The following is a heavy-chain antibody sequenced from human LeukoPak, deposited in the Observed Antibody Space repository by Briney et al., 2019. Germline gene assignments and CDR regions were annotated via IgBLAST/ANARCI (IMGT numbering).Heavy chain of an antibody. Sequence: SETLSLTCTVSGGSISSGSYYWSWIRQPAGKGLEWIGRIYTSGSTNYNPSLKSRVTISVDTSKNQFSLKLSSVTAADTAVYYCASEGYYGSGAPSWGKGTAVTVSS. V-gene: IGHV4-61*02. J-gene: IGHJ6*04. CDR3: ASEGYYGSGAPS. CDR1: GGSISSGSYY. CDR2: IYTSGST. D-gene: IGHD3-10*01.